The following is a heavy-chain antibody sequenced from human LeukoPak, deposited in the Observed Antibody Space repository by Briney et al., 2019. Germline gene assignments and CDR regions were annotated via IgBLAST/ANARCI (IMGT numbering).Heavy chain of an antibody. Sequence: GESLKISCKGSGYSITNYWIAWVRQMPGKGLEWMGIIYPADSDIRYSPSFQGQVTISADKSISTAYLQWSSLKASDTAMYYCARQEFCSGGSCYTWFDPWGQGTLVTVSS. J-gene: IGHJ5*02. CDR3: ARQEFCSGGSCYTWFDP. CDR1: GYSITNYW. CDR2: IYPADSDI. V-gene: IGHV5-51*01. D-gene: IGHD2-15*01.